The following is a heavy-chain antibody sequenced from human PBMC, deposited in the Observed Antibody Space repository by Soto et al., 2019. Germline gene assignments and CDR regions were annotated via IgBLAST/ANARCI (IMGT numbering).Heavy chain of an antibody. CDR3: AKDLTSGWWGRVNWFDP. CDR2: ISWNSGSI. D-gene: IGHD6-19*01. V-gene: IGHV3-9*01. J-gene: IGHJ5*02. Sequence: PGGSLRLSCAASGLTFRSYWMHWVRQAPGKGLEWVSGISWNSGSIGYADSVKGRFTISRDNAKNSLYLQMNSLRAEDTALYYCAKDLTSGWWGRVNWFDPWGQGTLVTVSS. CDR1: GLTFRSYW.